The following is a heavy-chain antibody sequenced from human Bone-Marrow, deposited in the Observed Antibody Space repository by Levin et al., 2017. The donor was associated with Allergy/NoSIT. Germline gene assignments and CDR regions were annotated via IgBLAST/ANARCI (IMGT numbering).Heavy chain of an antibody. CDR1: GFTFSSYA. D-gene: IGHD3-10*01. J-gene: IGHJ3*02. V-gene: IGHV3-23*01. CDR3: AKGMVRGVVIPAVDI. Sequence: GGSLRLSCAASGFTFSSYAMSWVRQAPGEGLEWVSSISGSGGSTYYADSVKGRFTISRDNSKNTLYLQMNSLRAEDTAKYYCAKGMVRGVVIPAVDIWGQGTMVTVSS. CDR2: ISGSGGST.